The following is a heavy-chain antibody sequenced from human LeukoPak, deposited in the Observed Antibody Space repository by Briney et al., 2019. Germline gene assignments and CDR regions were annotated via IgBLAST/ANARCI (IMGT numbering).Heavy chain of an antibody. D-gene: IGHD6-13*01. J-gene: IGHJ4*02. CDR1: GGSISSGGYS. CDR3: ARGDGRQQLVLVY. CDR2: IYHSGST. V-gene: IGHV4-30-2*01. Sequence: PSETLSLTCAVSGGSISSGGYSWSWIRQPPGKGLEWIGYIYHSGSTYYNPSLKSRVTISVDRSKNQFSLKLSSVTAADTAVYYCARGDGRQQLVLVYWGQGTLVTVSS.